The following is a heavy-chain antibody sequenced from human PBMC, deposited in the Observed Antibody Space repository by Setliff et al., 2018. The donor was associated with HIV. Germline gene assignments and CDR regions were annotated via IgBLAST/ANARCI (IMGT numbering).Heavy chain of an antibody. CDR1: GGSISSGGYY. Sequence: KPSETLSLTCTVSGGSISSGGYYWSWIRQHPGKGLEWIGYIHYTGSTYYNPSLKSRVTISVDTSKNQFSLKLSSVTAADTAVYYCAPYNTRSGYYSMGWFDPWGRGTLVTVSS. CDR3: APYNTRSGYYSMGWFDP. CDR2: IHYTGST. V-gene: IGHV4-31*03. J-gene: IGHJ5*02. D-gene: IGHD3-3*01.